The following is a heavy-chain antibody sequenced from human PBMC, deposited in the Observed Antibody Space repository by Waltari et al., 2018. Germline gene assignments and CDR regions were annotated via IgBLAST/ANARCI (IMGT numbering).Heavy chain of an antibody. CDR3: ARRNYYDSSGYYSTDAFDI. CDR1: GGSISSSSYY. CDR2: IYYCGST. V-gene: IGHV4-39*01. J-gene: IGHJ3*02. Sequence: QLQLQESGPGLVKPSETLSLTCTVSGGSISSSSYYWGWIRQPPGKGLEWIGSIYYCGSTYYNPSRKSRVTISVDTSKNQFSLKLSSVTAADTAVYYCARRNYYDSSGYYSTDAFDIWGQGTMVTVSS. D-gene: IGHD3-22*01.